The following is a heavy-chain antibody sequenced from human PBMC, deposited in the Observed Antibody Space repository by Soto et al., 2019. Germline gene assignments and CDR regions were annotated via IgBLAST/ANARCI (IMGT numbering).Heavy chain of an antibody. CDR3: AKWGKGSPLEY. CDR2: ISGNGGST. V-gene: IGHV3-23*01. CDR1: GFTFRIDA. D-gene: IGHD3-16*01. J-gene: IGHJ4*02. Sequence: EVQLLESGGDLVQPGGSLRLSCAASGFTFRIDAMSWVRQAPGKGLEWVSTISGNGGSTFYPDSVKGRFTISRDNSKNTLYLQMNSLRAEDTAVYYCAKWGKGSPLEYWGQGTLVTVSS.